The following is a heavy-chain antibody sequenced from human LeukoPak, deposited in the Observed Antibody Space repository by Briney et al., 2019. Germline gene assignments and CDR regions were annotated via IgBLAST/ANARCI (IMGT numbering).Heavy chain of an antibody. CDR3: ARLRTGGFLDL. CDR2: IYYSGST. V-gene: IGHV4-59*08. J-gene: IGHJ4*02. CDR1: GGSISSHY. D-gene: IGHD3-9*01. Sequence: PSETLSLTCTVPGGSISSHYWNSIRHPPGKRLEWIGYIYYSGSTYYNPSLKSRVTISVDTSKNQFSLKLSSVTAADTAVYWCARLRTGGFLDLGGQGTLVTVSS.